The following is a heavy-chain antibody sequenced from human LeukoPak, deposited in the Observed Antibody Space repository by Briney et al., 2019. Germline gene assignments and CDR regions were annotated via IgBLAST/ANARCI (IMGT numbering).Heavy chain of an antibody. J-gene: IGHJ5*02. V-gene: IGHV3-30*04. CDR1: GFTFSSYA. Sequence: GGSLRLSCAASGFTFSSYAMHWVRQAPGKGLEWVAVILYDGSNKYYADSVKGRFTISRDNSKNTLYLQMNSLRAEDTAVYYCAKDRPNDSRSWGQGTLVTVSS. D-gene: IGHD3-22*01. CDR2: ILYDGSNK. CDR3: AKDRPNDSRS.